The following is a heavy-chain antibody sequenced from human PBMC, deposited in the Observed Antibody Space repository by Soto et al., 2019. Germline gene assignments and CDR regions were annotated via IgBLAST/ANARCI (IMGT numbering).Heavy chain of an antibody. CDR1: GYTFTSYG. Sequence: ASVKVSCKTSGYTFTSYGISWVRQAPGQGLEWMGWISAYNGNTNYAQKLQGRVTMTTDTSTSTAYMELRSLRSDDTAVYYCAREGCLVLYYYYGIDVWGQGTTVTVSS. CDR3: AREGCLVLYYYYGIDV. D-gene: IGHD6-19*01. J-gene: IGHJ6*02. V-gene: IGHV1-18*01. CDR2: ISAYNGNT.